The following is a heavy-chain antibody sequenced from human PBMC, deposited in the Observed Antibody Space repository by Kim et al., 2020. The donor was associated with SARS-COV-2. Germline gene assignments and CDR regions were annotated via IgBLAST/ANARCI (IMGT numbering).Heavy chain of an antibody. Sequence: GGSLRLSCAASGFTFSTYAMHWVRQAPGKGPEWVAVISKDGNNKYYADSVKGRFTISRDNSKNTLFVQMDSLRPEDTAVYYCAKGAWTSGPNCAWDCYLDEWGQGTLVTVSS. CDR2: ISKDGNNK. CDR1: GFTFSTYA. CDR3: AKGAWTSGPNCAWDCYLDE. D-gene: IGHD2-2*01. J-gene: IGHJ4*02. V-gene: IGHV3-30*18.